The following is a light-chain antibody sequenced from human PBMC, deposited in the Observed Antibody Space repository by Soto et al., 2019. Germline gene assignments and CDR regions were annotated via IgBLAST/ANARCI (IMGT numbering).Light chain of an antibody. J-gene: IGKJ5*01. V-gene: IGKV1-39*01. Sequence: DIQMTQSPSTLSASVGDRVTITCRASQNINSWLAWYQQKQGKAPNLLIYAASSLQSGVPSRFSGSGSGTDLTITISSLQPEDFETYYCQQSYSTPITFGQGTRLEIK. CDR2: AAS. CDR3: QQSYSTPIT. CDR1: QNINSW.